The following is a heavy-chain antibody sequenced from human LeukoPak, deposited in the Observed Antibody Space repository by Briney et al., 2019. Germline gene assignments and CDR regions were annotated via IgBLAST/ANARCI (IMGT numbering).Heavy chain of an antibody. Sequence: GGSLRLSCAASGFTFSSYAMSWVRQAPGKGLEWVSAISGSGGSTYYADSVKGRFTISRDNSKNTLYLQVNSLRAEDTAVYYCAKDGTGIQLWLYWGQGTLVTVSS. V-gene: IGHV3-23*01. CDR1: GFTFSSYA. CDR3: AKDGTGIQLWLY. D-gene: IGHD5-18*01. CDR2: ISGSGGST. J-gene: IGHJ4*02.